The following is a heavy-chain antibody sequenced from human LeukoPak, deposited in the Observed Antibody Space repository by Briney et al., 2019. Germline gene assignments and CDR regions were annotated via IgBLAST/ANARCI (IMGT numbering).Heavy chain of an antibody. CDR2: ITTNGGST. Sequence: GGSLRLSCAASGFTFSTYAMHWVRQAPGKGLEYVSAITTNGGSTYYANSVKGRFTISRDNSKNTLYLQMGSLRAEDMAVYYCARDRRLVWFGEPYGMDVWGQGTTVTVSS. CDR1: GFTFSTYA. J-gene: IGHJ6*02. CDR3: ARDRRLVWFGEPYGMDV. V-gene: IGHV3-64*01. D-gene: IGHD3-10*01.